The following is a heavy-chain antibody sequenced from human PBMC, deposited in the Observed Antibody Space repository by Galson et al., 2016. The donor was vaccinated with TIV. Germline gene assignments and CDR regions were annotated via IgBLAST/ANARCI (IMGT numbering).Heavy chain of an antibody. D-gene: IGHD3-10*01. J-gene: IGHJ3*01. CDR2: INPKTGAT. CDR3: ARSDSYYKYALDV. Sequence: VKVSCKASGYSFTGYFMHWVRQAPGQGLEWMRWINPKTGATTYAQEFQGRITMTRDTSASTVYMDLNRLQSDDTAVYYCARSDSYYKYALDVWGQGTTVTVSS. CDR1: GYSFTGYF. V-gene: IGHV1-2*02.